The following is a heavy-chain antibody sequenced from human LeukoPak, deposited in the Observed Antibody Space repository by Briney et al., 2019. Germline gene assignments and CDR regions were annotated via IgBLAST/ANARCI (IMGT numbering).Heavy chain of an antibody. J-gene: IGHJ4*02. CDR2: INPNSGGT. V-gene: IGHV1-2*02. CDR1: GYTFTGYY. CDR3: ARALYYYDSSGYTDY. D-gene: IGHD3-22*01. Sequence: ASVKVSCKASGYTFTGYYLHWVRQAPGQGLEWMGWINPNSGGTNFAQKFQGRATMTRDTSISTAYMELSRLRSDDTAVYYCARALYYYDSSGYTDYWGQGTLVTVSS.